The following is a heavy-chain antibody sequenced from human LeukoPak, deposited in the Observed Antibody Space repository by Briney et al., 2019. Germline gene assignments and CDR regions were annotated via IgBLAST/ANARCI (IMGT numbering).Heavy chain of an antibody. J-gene: IGHJ4*02. CDR2: IYPGDSDT. Sequence: GESLKISCKGSGYSFTSYWIGWVRQMPGKGLEWMGIIYPGDSDTRYSPSFQGQVTISADKSISTAYPQWSSLKASDTAMYYCARNLNWNYVGDYFDYWGQGTLVTVSS. CDR3: ARNLNWNYVGDYFDY. V-gene: IGHV5-51*01. CDR1: GYSFTSYW. D-gene: IGHD1-7*01.